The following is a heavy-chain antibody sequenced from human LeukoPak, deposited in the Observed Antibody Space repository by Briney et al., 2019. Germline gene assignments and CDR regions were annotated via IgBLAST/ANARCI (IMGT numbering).Heavy chain of an antibody. J-gene: IGHJ5*02. CDR3: ARDHYCSGGSCYWFDP. D-gene: IGHD2-15*01. Sequence: SETLSLTCTVSGGSISSYYWSWLRQPPGKGPEWIGYIYYSGSTNYNPSLKSRVTISVDTSKNQFSLKLSSVTAADTAVYYCARDHYCSGGSCYWFDPWGQGTLVTVSS. V-gene: IGHV4-59*08. CDR2: IYYSGST. CDR1: GGSISSYY.